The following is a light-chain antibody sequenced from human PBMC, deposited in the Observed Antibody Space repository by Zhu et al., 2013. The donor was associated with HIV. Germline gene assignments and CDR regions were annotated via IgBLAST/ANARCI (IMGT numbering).Light chain of an antibody. Sequence: EIVLTQSPGTLSLSPGERATLSCRASLSGSYLAWYQQKPGQAPRLLIFGTSSRATGTPDRFSGSGSGTDFTLTISRLEPEDFAVYYCQQLGKSPVTFGQGTRLEIK. CDR2: GTS. CDR3: QQLGKSPVT. CDR1: LSGSY. V-gene: IGKV3-20*01. J-gene: IGKJ5*01.